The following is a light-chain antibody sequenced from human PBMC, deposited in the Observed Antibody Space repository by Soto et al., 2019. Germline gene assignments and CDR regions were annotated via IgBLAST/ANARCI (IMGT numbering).Light chain of an antibody. CDR3: CSYAGSSTFLYV. CDR2: EVS. CDR1: SSDVGSYNL. Sequence: QSALTQPGSVSGSPGQSITISCTGTSSDVGSYNLVSWYQQHPGKAPKLMIYEVSKRPSGVSNRFSGSKSGNTASLTISGLQAEDEADYYCCSYAGSSTFLYVFGTGTKVTVL. J-gene: IGLJ1*01. V-gene: IGLV2-23*02.